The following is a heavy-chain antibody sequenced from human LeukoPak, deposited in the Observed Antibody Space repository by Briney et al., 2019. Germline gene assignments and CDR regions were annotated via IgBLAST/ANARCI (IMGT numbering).Heavy chain of an antibody. J-gene: IGHJ4*02. CDR1: GFTFSSYE. D-gene: IGHD5-12*01. CDR3: ARDGSGYDLNYFDY. V-gene: IGHV3-48*03. Sequence: GGSLRLSCAASGFTFSSYEMNWVRQAPGKGPEWVSYISSSGSTIYYADSVKGRFTISRDNAKNSLYLQMNSLRAEDTAVYYCARDGSGYDLNYFDYWGQGTLVTVSS. CDR2: ISSSGSTI.